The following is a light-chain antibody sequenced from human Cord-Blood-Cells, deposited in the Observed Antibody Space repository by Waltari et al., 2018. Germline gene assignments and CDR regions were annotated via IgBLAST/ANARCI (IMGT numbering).Light chain of an antibody. V-gene: IGLV3-19*01. CDR1: SLRSYY. J-gene: IGLJ3*02. Sequence: SSELTQDPAVSVALGQTVRITCQGDSLRSYYASWYQQKPGQDPVLVIYGKNNRPSGIPDRFSVSSSGNTASLTITGAQAEDEADYYCNSRDSSGNHWVFGGGTKLTVL. CDR3: NSRDSSGNHWV. CDR2: GKN.